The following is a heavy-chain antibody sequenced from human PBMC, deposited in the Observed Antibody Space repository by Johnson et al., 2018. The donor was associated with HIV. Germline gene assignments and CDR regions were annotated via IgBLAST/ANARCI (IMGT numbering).Heavy chain of an antibody. V-gene: IGHV3-20*04. Sequence: VQLVESGGGVVRPGGSLRLSCAASGFTFDDYGMSWVRQAPGKGLEWVSGINWNGGSTGHADSVKGRFTISRDNARNSLYMQMNRLRAKDTALYYCARDRRNYYDSSVYPDYDSFDIWGQGTMVTVAS. J-gene: IGHJ3*02. CDR1: GFTFDDYG. CDR3: ARDRRNYYDSSVYPDYDSFDI. CDR2: INWNGGST. D-gene: IGHD3-22*01.